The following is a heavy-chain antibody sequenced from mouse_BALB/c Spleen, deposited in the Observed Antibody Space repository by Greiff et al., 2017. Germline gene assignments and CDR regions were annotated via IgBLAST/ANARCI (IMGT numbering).Heavy chain of an antibody. CDR3: ARGGAYYFDY. J-gene: IGHJ2*01. CDR2: ILPGSGST. V-gene: IGHV1-9*01. Sequence: QVQLQQSGAELMKPGASVKISCKATGYTFSSYWIEWVKQRPGHGLEWIGEILPGSGSTNYNEKFKGKATFTADTSSNPAYMQLSSLTSEDSAVYYCARGGAYYFDYWGQGTTLPVSS. CDR1: GYTFSSYW.